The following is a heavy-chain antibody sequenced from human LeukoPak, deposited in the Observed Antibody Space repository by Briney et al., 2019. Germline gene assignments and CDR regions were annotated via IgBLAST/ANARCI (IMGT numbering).Heavy chain of an antibody. CDR2: ISGNGVGT. Sequence: GGSLRLSCAASGFTCSSYAMSGVRKAPGKGREGVSAISGNGVGTYYADSVKGRFTISRDNSKNTVYLQMNSLRAEDTALYYCAKSMVAIGKPVDVSWGQGTLVTVSS. CDR3: AKSMVAIGKPVDVS. J-gene: IGHJ4*02. D-gene: IGHD5-12*01. CDR1: GFTCSSYA. V-gene: IGHV3-23*01.